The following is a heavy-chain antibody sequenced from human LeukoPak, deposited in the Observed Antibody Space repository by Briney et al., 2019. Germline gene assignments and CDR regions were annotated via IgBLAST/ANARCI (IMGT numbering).Heavy chain of an antibody. CDR2: ISWNSGSI. CDR3: AKGGFRAGIMDY. V-gene: IGHV3-9*01. J-gene: IGHJ4*02. D-gene: IGHD6-19*01. CDR1: GFTFSSYG. Sequence: GGSLRLSCAASGFTFSSYGMSWVRQAPGKGLEWVSGISWNSGSIGYADSVKGRFTISRDNAKNSLYLQMNSLRAEDTALYYCAKGGFRAGIMDYWGQGTLVTVSS.